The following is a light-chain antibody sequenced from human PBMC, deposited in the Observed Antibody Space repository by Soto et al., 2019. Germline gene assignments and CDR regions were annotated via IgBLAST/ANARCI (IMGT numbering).Light chain of an antibody. V-gene: IGLV1-40*01. CDR3: QSNDISLSGVL. J-gene: IGLJ2*01. CDR1: SSNIGAGYD. CDR2: RNR. Sequence: QSVLTQPPSVSGAPGQRVTISCTGSSSNIGAGYDVHWYQHLPGTAPKVLIYRNRHRPSGVPDRFSGSKSGTSASLAITGLQADDEADYYCQSNDISLSGVLFGGGTKLTVL.